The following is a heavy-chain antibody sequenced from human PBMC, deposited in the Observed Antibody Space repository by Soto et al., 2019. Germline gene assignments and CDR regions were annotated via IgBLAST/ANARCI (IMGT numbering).Heavy chain of an antibody. Sequence: QVQLQESGPGLVKPSQTLSLTCTVSGGSINSGGYYWGWIRQHPGKGLEWIGYIYYSGSTYYNPSHKCRGPISVDASKNQFALKLSSGPAADTAVYYCAREPSIWGPGTLVTVSS. CDR2: IYYSGST. CDR3: AREPSI. V-gene: IGHV4-31*03. CDR1: GGSINSGGYY. J-gene: IGHJ4*02.